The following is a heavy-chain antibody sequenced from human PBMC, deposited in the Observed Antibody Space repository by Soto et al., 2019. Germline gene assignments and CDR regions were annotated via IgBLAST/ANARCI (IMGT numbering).Heavy chain of an antibody. Sequence: SETLSLTCTVSGGSISSSSYYWGWIRQPPGKGLEWIGSIYYSGSTYYNPSLKSRVTISVDTSKNQFSLKLSSVTAADTAVYYCARTTVTTIFGYYFDYWGQGTLVTVSS. D-gene: IGHD4-17*01. CDR1: GGSISSSSYY. CDR2: IYYSGST. CDR3: ARTTVTTIFGYYFDY. J-gene: IGHJ4*02. V-gene: IGHV4-39*01.